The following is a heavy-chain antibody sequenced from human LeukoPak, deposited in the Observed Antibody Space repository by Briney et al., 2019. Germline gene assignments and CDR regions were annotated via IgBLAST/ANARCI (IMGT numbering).Heavy chain of an antibody. Sequence: PGGSLKLSCAASGFTFSGSAMHWVRQASGQGLEWVGRIRRKADSYATAYAASVKGRLIISRDDSKNTAYLQMNSLKTEDTAVYYCTTSVRYDSGSLDIWGQGTMVTVSS. CDR2: IRRKADSYAT. D-gene: IGHD3-10*01. CDR1: GFTFSGSA. J-gene: IGHJ3*02. V-gene: IGHV3-73*01. CDR3: TTSVRYDSGSLDI.